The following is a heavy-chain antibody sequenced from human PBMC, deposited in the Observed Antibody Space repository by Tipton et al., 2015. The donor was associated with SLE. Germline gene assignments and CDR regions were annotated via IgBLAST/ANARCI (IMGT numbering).Heavy chain of an antibody. Sequence: GSLRLSCAASGFTVSSNYMSWVRQAPGKGLEWVAIIYSGGITYYADSMKGRFTISRDNSKNILYLQMNSLRTEDTAVYYCAREQPYRGSYGYFDYWGQGTLVTVSS. CDR1: GFTVSSNY. V-gene: IGHV3-53*01. CDR2: IYSGGIT. J-gene: IGHJ4*02. D-gene: IGHD3-16*01. CDR3: AREQPYRGSYGYFDY.